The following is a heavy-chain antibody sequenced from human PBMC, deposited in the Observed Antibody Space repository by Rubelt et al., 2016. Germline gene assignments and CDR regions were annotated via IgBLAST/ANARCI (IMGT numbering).Heavy chain of an antibody. CDR2: INHSGST. J-gene: IGHJ6*03. CDR3: ASSTTITTLSYYYMDV. Sequence: QVQLQQWGAGLLKPSETLSLTCAVYGGSFSGYYWSWIRQPPGKGLEWIGEINHSGSTNYNPSLKGRVTISVDTSKNQFSLKLRSVTAADMAVYYCASSTTITTLSYYYMDVWGKGTTVTVAS. D-gene: IGHD4-11*01. CDR1: GGSFSGYY. V-gene: IGHV4-34*01.